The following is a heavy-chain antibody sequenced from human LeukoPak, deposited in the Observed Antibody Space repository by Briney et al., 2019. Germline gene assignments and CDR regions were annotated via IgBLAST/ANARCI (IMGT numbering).Heavy chain of an antibody. D-gene: IGHD6-13*01. CDR3: AHSHGYGSSWSGFDS. V-gene: IGHV2-5*02. J-gene: IGHJ4*02. Sequence: SGPTLVKPTQTLTLTCTFSGFSLNTSGVGVGWIRQPPGKALEWLALIYWDDDKRHSPSLKSRLTITKDTSKNQVVLTMTNMDPVDTATYYCAHSHGYGSSWSGFDSWGQGTLVTVSS. CDR1: GFSLNTSGVG. CDR2: IYWDDDK.